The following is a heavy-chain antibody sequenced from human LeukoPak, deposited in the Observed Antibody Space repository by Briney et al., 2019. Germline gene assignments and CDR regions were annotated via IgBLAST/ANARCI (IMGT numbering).Heavy chain of an antibody. Sequence: PSETLSLTCTVSGGSISSYYWSWIRQPAGKGLEWIGSIYNSGSTYYNPSLKSRVTISVDTSKNQFSLKLRSVTAADTAMYYCARAYSSSWYYNWFDPWGQGTLVTVSS. V-gene: IGHV4-4*07. J-gene: IGHJ5*02. CDR3: ARAYSSSWYYNWFDP. CDR1: GGSISSYY. D-gene: IGHD6-13*01. CDR2: IYNSGST.